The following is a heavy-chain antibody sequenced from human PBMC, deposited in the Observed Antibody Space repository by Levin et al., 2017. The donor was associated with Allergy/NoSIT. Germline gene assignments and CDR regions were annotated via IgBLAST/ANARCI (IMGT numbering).Heavy chain of an antibody. CDR2: INPNSGGT. CDR3: ARDRYCSGGSCYSGAFDI. V-gene: IGHV1-2*02. D-gene: IGHD2-15*01. Sequence: ASVKVSCKASGYTFTGYYMHWVRQAPGQGLEWMGWINPNSGGTNYAQKFQGRVTMTRDTSISTAYMELSRLRSDDTAVYYCARDRYCSGGSCYSGAFDIWGQGTMVTVSS. CDR1: GYTFTGYY. J-gene: IGHJ3*02.